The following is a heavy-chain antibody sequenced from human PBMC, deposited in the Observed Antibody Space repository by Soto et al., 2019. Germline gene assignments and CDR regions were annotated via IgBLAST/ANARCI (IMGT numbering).Heavy chain of an antibody. CDR2: ISGSGGST. CDR3: AKDLKPLYYDFWSGYYLFDY. V-gene: IGHV3-23*01. J-gene: IGHJ4*02. D-gene: IGHD3-3*01. CDR1: GFTFSSYA. Sequence: PGGSLRLSCAASGFTFSSYAMSWVRQAPGKGLEWVSAISGSGGSTYYADSVKGRFTISRDNSKNTLYLQMNSLRAEDTAVYYCAKDLKPLYYDFWSGYYLFDYWGQGTLVTVSS.